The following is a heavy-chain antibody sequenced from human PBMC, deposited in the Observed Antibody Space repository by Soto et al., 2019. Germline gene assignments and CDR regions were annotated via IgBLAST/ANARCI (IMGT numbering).Heavy chain of an antibody. D-gene: IGHD2-8*02. J-gene: IGHJ3*02. V-gene: IGHV3-7*01. CDR1: EFTFSNYW. Sequence: EVHLVESGGDLVQPGESLRLSCAASEFTFSNYWMSWVREAPGKGLEWVANIRPDGSEENYVDSVKGRFTISRDNAKNSLYLQMNSLRGEDTAVYYCARDLNSGGGATWYDGYDMWGQGTMVTVSS. CDR3: ARDLNSGGGATWYDGYDM. CDR2: IRPDGSEE.